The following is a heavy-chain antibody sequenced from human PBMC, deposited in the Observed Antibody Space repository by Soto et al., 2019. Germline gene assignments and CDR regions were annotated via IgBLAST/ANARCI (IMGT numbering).Heavy chain of an antibody. CDR2: ISGSGGTT. V-gene: IGHV3-23*01. CDR1: GFTFSSYA. Sequence: GGSLRLSCAASGFTFSSYAMSWVRQAPGKGLEWVSAISGSGGTTYYADSVKGRFTISRDNSKNTLYLQMNSLRAEDTAVYYCGKDGGDYAYYYYMDVWGQGTTVTVSS. CDR3: GKDGGDYAYYYYMDV. J-gene: IGHJ6*03. D-gene: IGHD4-17*01.